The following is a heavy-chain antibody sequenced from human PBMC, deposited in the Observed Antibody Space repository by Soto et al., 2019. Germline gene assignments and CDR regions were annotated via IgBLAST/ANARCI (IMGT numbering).Heavy chain of an antibody. V-gene: IGHV3-15*01. CDR1: GFPFKNAW. Sequence: EVQLVESGGGLVKPGGSLRLSCAASGFPFKNAWMSWVRQAPGEGLEWVARIKSDTDGGTTDYAAPVEGRFTISRDDSKNTLSLQMNNLRAEDTAVYYCTTYDYIWENFRYRWAYWGQGTLVTVSS. CDR2: IKSDTDGGTT. CDR3: TTYDYIWENFRYRWAY. J-gene: IGHJ4*02. D-gene: IGHD3-16*02.